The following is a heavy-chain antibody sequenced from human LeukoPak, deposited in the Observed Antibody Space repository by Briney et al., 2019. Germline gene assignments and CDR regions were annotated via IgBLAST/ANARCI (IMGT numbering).Heavy chain of an antibody. V-gene: IGHV3-7*01. CDR2: IKQDGSEK. Sequence: GGXLRLSCAASGFTFSNAWMSWVRQAPGXXWEGVANIKQDGSEKYYVDSVNGRFTISRDNAKNSLYLQMNSLRAEDTAVYYCASRSGGIAAAGPWGAFDIWGQGTMVTVSS. D-gene: IGHD6-13*01. J-gene: IGHJ3*02. CDR1: GFTFSNAW. CDR3: ASRSGGIAAAGPWGAFDI.